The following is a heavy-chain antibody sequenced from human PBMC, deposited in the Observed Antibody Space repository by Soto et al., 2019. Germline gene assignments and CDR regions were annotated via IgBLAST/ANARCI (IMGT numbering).Heavy chain of an antibody. J-gene: IGHJ6*02. Sequence: GGSLRLSCAASGFTFSIYAMSWVRQAPGKGLEWVSAISGSGGSTYYADSVKGRFTISRDNSKNTLYLQMNSLRAEDTAVYYCAKDLILYYYGMDVWGQGTTVTVSS. V-gene: IGHV3-23*01. CDR1: GFTFSIYA. CDR2: ISGSGGST. CDR3: AKDLILYYYGMDV.